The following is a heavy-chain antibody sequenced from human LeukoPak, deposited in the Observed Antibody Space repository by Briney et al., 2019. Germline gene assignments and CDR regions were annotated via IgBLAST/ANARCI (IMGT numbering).Heavy chain of an antibody. D-gene: IGHD3-10*02. J-gene: IGHJ4*02. CDR2: INHSGST. V-gene: IGHV4-34*01. Sequence: SETLSLTCAVYGGSFSGYYWSWIRQPPGKGLEWIGEINHSGSTNYNPSLKSRVTISVDTSKNQFSLKLSSVTAADTAVYYCARTSWPSMVGFDYWGQGTLVTVSS. CDR3: ARTSWPSMVGFDY. CDR1: GGSFSGYY.